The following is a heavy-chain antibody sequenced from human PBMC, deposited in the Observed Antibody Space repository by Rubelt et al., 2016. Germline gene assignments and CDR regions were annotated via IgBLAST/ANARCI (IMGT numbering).Heavy chain of an antibody. V-gene: IGHV3-30*04. CDR2: VSYDGSNK. CDR1: SSYA. J-gene: IGHJ4*02. CDR3: ARVMAA. Sequence: SSYAMHWVRQAPGKGLDWVAVVSYDGSNKFYADSVKGRFTISRDTSKNTLYLQMNSLRAEDTAVYYCARVMAAWGQGTLVTVSS. D-gene: IGHD6-6*01.